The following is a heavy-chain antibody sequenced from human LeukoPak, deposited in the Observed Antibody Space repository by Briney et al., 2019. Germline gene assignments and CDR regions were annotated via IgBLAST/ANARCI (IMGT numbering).Heavy chain of an antibody. J-gene: IGHJ6*03. Sequence: GGSLRLSCAASGFSFSNSDMHWVRQATGKGLEWVSAIGAGADTYYPDSVKGRFTISRENAKNSLYLQMNSLRAEDTALYYCARADLYYYYMDVWGKGTTVTVSS. CDR3: ARADLYYYYMDV. CDR2: IGAGADT. CDR1: GFSFSNSD. V-gene: IGHV3-13*01.